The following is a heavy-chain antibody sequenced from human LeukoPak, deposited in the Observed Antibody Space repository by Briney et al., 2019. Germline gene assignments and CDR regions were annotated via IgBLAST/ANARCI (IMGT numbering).Heavy chain of an antibody. D-gene: IGHD6-19*01. CDR1: GFTFSSYS. CDR3: ASDRMDSSGWYFGY. CDR2: ISSSSSYI. V-gene: IGHV3-21*01. J-gene: IGHJ4*02. Sequence: GGSLRLSCAASGFTFSSYSMNWVRQAPGKGLEWVPSISSSSSYIYYTDSLKGRFTISRDNAKNSLYLQMNSLRAEDTAVYYCASDRMDSSGWYFGYWGQGTLVTVSS.